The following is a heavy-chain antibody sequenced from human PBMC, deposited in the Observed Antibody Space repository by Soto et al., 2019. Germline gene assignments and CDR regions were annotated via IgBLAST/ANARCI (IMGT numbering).Heavy chain of an antibody. CDR1: GGSVSNFY. Sequence: SETLSLTCTVSGGSVSNFYWNWIRQPAGKRLEWIGRIYTSGSTNYNPSLRSRVTMSIDTSRNQFSLKMNSVTAADTAVYYCASSSHKESWFDPWGQGTLVTVSS. CDR3: ASSSHKESWFDP. J-gene: IGHJ5*02. D-gene: IGHD6-13*01. V-gene: IGHV4-4*07. CDR2: IYTSGST.